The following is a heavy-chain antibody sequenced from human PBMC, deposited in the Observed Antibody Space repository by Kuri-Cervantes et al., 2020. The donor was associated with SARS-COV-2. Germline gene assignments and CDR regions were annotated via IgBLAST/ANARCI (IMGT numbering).Heavy chain of an antibody. D-gene: IGHD1-1*01. J-gene: IGHJ4*02. Sequence: ETLSLTCAASGFTFSSYSMNWVRQAPGKGLEWVSSISSSSSYIYYADSVKGRFTISRDNAKNSLYLQMNSLRAEDPAVYYCARPAETGTRFDYWGQGTLVTVSS. CDR2: ISSSSSYI. CDR3: ARPAETGTRFDY. V-gene: IGHV3-21*01. CDR1: GFTFSSYS.